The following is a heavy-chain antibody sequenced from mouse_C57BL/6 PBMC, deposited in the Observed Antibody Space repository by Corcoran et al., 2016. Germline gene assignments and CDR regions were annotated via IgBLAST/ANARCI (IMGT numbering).Heavy chain of an antibody. Sequence: QIQLVQSGPELKKPGETVKISCKASGYTFTTYGMSWVKQAPGKGLKWMGWINTYSGVPTYADDFKGRFAFSLETSASTAYLQINNLKNEDTATYFCARAHYYGSRGSYYFDYWGQGTTLTVSS. CDR1: GYTFTTYG. J-gene: IGHJ2*01. CDR3: ARAHYYGSRGSYYFDY. D-gene: IGHD1-1*01. CDR2: INTYSGVP. V-gene: IGHV9-3*01.